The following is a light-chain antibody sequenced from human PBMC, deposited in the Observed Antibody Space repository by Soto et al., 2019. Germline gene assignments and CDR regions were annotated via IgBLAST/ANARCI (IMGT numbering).Light chain of an antibody. V-gene: IGLV2-8*01. Sequence: QSALTQPPSASGSPGQSVTISCTGTSSDVGGSNYDSWYQQHPGKAPKLMIYEVNKRPSGVPDRFSGSKSGNTASLTVSGLQAEDEADYYCSSNAGSNNLRVFGGGTQLTVL. CDR2: EVN. CDR3: SSNAGSNNLRV. CDR1: SSDVGGSNY. J-gene: IGLJ2*01.